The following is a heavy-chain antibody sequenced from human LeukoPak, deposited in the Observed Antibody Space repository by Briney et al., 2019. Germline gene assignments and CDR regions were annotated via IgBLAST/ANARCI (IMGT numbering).Heavy chain of an antibody. CDR1: GYTFTGYY. CDR3: ARRPGPNYFDY. D-gene: IGHD2-8*01. J-gene: IGHJ4*02. CDR2: INPNSGDT. Sequence: ASVKVSCKASGYTFTGYYMHWVRQAPGQGLEWMGWINPNSGDTNYAQTFQGRVTMTRDTSISTAYMELSRLRSDDTAVYYCARRPGPNYFDYWGQGTLVTVSS. V-gene: IGHV1-2*02.